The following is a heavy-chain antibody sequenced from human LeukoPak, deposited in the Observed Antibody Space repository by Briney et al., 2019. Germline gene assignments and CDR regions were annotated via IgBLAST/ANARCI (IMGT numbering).Heavy chain of an antibody. CDR1: GFTFSNAW. CDR3: TTDDEGITMIPDRPFDY. D-gene: IGHD3-22*01. Sequence: GGSLRLSCAASGFTFSNAWMSWVRQAPGKGLEWVGRIKSKTDGGTTDYAAPVKGRFTISRDDSKNTLYLQMNSLKTEDTAVYYCTTDDEGITMIPDRPFDYWGQGTLVTVSS. V-gene: IGHV3-15*01. J-gene: IGHJ4*02. CDR2: IKSKTDGGTT.